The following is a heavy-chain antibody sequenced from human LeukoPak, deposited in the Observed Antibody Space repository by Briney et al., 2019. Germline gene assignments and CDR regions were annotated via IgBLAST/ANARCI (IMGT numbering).Heavy chain of an antibody. D-gene: IGHD3-10*01. CDR1: GGTFSSYA. CDR2: IIPILGIA. Sequence: ASVKVSCKASGGTFSSYAISWVRQAPGQGLEWMGRIIPILGIANYAQKFQGRVTITADKSTSTAYMELSSLRSDDTAVYYCARDLGDTYGSVGDFDYWGQGTLVTVSS. J-gene: IGHJ4*02. V-gene: IGHV1-69*04. CDR3: ARDLGDTYGSVGDFDY.